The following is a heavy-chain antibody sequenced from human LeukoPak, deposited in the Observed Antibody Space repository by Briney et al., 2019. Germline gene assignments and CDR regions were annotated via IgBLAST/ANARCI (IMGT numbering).Heavy chain of an antibody. J-gene: IGHJ6*04. CDR1: GFTFSSYW. V-gene: IGHV3-7*03. CDR3: ARVRDIVVVVAATHVYYYGMDV. D-gene: IGHD2-15*01. Sequence: GGSLRLSCAASGFTFSSYWMSWVRQAPGKGLEWVANIKQDGSEKYYVDSVKGRFTISRDNAKNSLYLQMNSLRAEDTAVYYCARVRDIVVVVAATHVYYYGMDVWGKGTAVTVSS. CDR2: IKQDGSEK.